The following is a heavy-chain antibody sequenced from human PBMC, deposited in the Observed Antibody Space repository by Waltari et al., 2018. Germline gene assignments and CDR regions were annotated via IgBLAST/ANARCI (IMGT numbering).Heavy chain of an antibody. CDR3: ARGQRGVGATRGRMDV. J-gene: IGHJ6*02. V-gene: IGHV4-59*11. D-gene: IGHD1-26*01. CDR1: GGSISSHY. Sequence: QVQLQESGPGLVKPSETLSLTCTVSGGSISSHYWSWIRQRPGKGLEWIGYIYYSGSTNYHPPRKSRVTISGDTSKNQFSLKLSSVTAADTAVYYCARGQRGVGATRGRMDVWGQGTTVTVSS. CDR2: IYYSGST.